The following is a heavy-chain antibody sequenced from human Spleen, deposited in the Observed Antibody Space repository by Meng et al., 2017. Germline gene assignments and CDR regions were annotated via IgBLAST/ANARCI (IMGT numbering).Heavy chain of an antibody. CDR3: ARVLTIMGGTDAFDI. Sequence: GSLRLSCAVYGGSFSGYYWSWIRQPPGKGLEWIGEINHSGSTNYNPSLKSRVTISVDTSKNQFSLKLSSVTAADTAIYYCARVLTIMGGTDAFDIWGQGTMVTVSS. D-gene: IGHD1-26*01. J-gene: IGHJ3*02. CDR2: INHSGST. CDR1: GGSFSGYY. V-gene: IGHV4-34*01.